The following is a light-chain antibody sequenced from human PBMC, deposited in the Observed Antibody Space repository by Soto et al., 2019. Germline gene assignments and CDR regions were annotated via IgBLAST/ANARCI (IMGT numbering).Light chain of an antibody. CDR3: AAWDDSLSGYV. CDR1: SSNIGGYY. CDR2: RNN. Sequence: QSVLTQPPSASGTPGQRVTISCSGSSSNIGGYYVSWYQQLPGTAPKVLIYRNNQRPSGVPDRFSGSKSGTSASLAISGLGSDDEADYYCAAWDDSLSGYVFGTGTKPPVL. J-gene: IGLJ1*01. V-gene: IGLV1-47*01.